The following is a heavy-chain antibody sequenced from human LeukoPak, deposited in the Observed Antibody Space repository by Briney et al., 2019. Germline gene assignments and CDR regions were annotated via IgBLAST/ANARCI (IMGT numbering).Heavy chain of an antibody. V-gene: IGHV4-39*01. CDR2: INYSGSS. J-gene: IGHJ4*02. Sequence: PSETLSLTCTVSGGSISSSSYYWGWLRQPPGKGLEWIGRINYSGSSYYNPSLKRRVTISVDTSKNQFSLNPSPGTAAETAVYYCAKHSPLRKPPDYWGPGALVTVSP. CDR3: AKHSPLRKPPDY. D-gene: IGHD1-14*01. CDR1: GGSISSSSYY.